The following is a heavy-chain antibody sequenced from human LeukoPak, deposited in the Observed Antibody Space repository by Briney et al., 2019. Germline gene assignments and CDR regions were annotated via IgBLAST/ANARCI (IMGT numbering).Heavy chain of an antibody. CDR3: ARHDFYSNYPHNWFDP. V-gene: IGHV4-38-2*01. CDR1: AYSISSGYY. Sequence: SETLSLTCAVSAYSISSGYYWGWIRPPPGKGLEWIGIFYHSGSTYYNPSLKSRVTISVDTSKNQFSLKLSSVTAADTAVYYCARHDFYSNYPHNWFDPWGQGTLVTVSS. D-gene: IGHD4-11*01. CDR2: FYHSGST. J-gene: IGHJ5*02.